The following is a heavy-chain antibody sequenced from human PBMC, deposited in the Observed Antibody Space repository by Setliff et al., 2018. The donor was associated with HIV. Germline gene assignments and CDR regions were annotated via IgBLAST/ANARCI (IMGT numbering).Heavy chain of an antibody. J-gene: IGHJ2*01. CDR2: IIPILGIA. V-gene: IGHV1-69*10. D-gene: IGHD6-13*01. Sequence: RASVKVSCKASGGTFSSYAISWVRQAPGQGLEWMGGIIPILGIANYAQKFQGRVTITADKSTSTAYMELSSLRSEDTAVYYCASLRGIAAAGENWYFDLWGRGTLVTVSS. CDR3: ASLRGIAAAGENWYFDL. CDR1: GGTFSSYA.